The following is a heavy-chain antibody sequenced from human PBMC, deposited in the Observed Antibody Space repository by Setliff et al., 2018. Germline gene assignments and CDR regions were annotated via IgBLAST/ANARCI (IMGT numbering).Heavy chain of an antibody. CDR3: ARLPPLHTPMALTFDY. J-gene: IGHJ4*02. D-gene: IGHD5-18*01. CDR1: GGPISSSSYY. Sequence: SETLSLTCSASGGPISSSSYYWVWIRQPPGKGLEWIGYMYYSGDTNYNPSLKSRVTISVDTSKNQFSLELRSVTAADTAVYYCARLPPLHTPMALTFDYWGQGILVTVSS. CDR2: MYYSGDT. V-gene: IGHV4-61*05.